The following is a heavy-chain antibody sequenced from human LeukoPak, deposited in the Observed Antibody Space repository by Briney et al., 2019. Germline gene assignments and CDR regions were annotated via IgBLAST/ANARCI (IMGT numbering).Heavy chain of an antibody. V-gene: IGHV1-2*02. J-gene: IGHJ4*02. Sequence: ASVKVSCKASGYTFTRYSMHWVGQAPGQGLEWRGWTNPNSGGTNYAQKFQGRVTMTRDTSISTAYMELSRLRSDDTAVYYCARAEDSGYDWTGDLDYWGQGTLVTVSS. CDR2: TNPNSGGT. D-gene: IGHD5-12*01. CDR1: GYTFTRYS. CDR3: ARAEDSGYDWTGDLDY.